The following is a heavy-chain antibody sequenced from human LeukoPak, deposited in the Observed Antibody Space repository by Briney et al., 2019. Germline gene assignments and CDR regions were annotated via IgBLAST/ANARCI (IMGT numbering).Heavy chain of an antibody. CDR1: GGSISSYY. D-gene: IGHD5-18*01. Sequence: PSETLSLTCTVSGGSISSYYWSWIRQPPGKGLEWIGYIYHSGSTSYNPSLKSRVTISVDMSKNQFSLKLSSVTAADTAVYFCARERGYGYGDYWGQGTLVTVSS. CDR3: ARERGYGYGDY. J-gene: IGHJ4*02. CDR2: IYHSGST. V-gene: IGHV4-59*01.